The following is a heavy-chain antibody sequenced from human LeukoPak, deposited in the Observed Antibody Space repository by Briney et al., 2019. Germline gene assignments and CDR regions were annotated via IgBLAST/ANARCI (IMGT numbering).Heavy chain of an antibody. CDR2: ISTYNGNT. J-gene: IGHJ4*02. CDR1: GYTFTSYN. CDR3: ARVPDY. V-gene: IGHV1-18*01. Sequence: ASVKVSCKDSGYTFTSYNIRWVRQAPGQGLEWMGWISTYNGNTSSAQNLQGRVTMTTDTSTNTAYMELRSLRSDDTAVYYCARVPDYWGQRTLVTVSS.